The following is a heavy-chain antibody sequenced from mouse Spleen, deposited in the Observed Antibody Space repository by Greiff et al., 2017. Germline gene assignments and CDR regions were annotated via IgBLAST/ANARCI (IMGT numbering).Heavy chain of an antibody. J-gene: IGHJ3*01. CDR3: TLSVPYYRYDGAWFAY. V-gene: IGHV14-1*01. CDR2: IDPEDGDT. Sequence: EVQVVESGAELVRPGASVKLSCTASGFNIKDYYMHWVKQRPEQGLEWIGRIDPEDGDTEYAPKFQGKATMTADTSSNTAYLQLSSLTSEDTAVYYCTLSVPYYRYDGAWFAYWGQGTLVTVSA. CDR1: GFNIKDYY. D-gene: IGHD2-14*01.